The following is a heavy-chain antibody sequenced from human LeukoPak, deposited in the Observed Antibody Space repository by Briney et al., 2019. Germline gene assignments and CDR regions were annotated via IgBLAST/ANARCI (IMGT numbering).Heavy chain of an antibody. V-gene: IGHV3-48*03. CDR2: ISSSGSTI. CDR1: GFTFSSYE. D-gene: IGHD5-12*01. CDR3: ARFYSGYDWRDFDY. J-gene: IGHJ4*02. Sequence: GGSLRLSCAASGFTFSSYEMNWVRQAPGKGLEWVSYISSSGSTIYYADSVKGRFTISRNNAKNSLYLQMNSLRAEDTAVYYCARFYSGYDWRDFDYWGQGTLVTVSS.